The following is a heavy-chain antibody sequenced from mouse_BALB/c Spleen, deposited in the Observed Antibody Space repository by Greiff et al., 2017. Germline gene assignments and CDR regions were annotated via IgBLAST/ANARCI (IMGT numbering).Heavy chain of an antibody. CDR2: ISSGSSTI. V-gene: IGHV5-17*02. Sequence: VESGGGLVQPGGSRKLSCAASGFTFSSFGMHWVRQAPEKGLEWVAYISSGSSTIYYADTVKGRFTISRDNPKNTLFLQMTSLRSEDTAMYYCARGVRPYYFDYWGQGTTLTVSS. CDR1: GFTFSSFG. CDR3: ARGVRPYYFDY. D-gene: IGHD2-14*01. J-gene: IGHJ2*01.